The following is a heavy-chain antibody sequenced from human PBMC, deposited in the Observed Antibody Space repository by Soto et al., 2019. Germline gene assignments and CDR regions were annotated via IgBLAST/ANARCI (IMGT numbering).Heavy chain of an antibody. D-gene: IGHD3-10*01. CDR2: IKSKTDGGTT. J-gene: IGHJ3*02. V-gene: IGHV3-15*01. CDR3: TTFPPTQWYGGSEAFDI. Sequence: EVQLVESGGGLVKPGGSLRLSCAASGFTFSNAWMSWVRQAPGKGLEWVGRIKSKTDGGTTDYAAPVKGRFTISRDDSKSTLYLQMNSLKPEDTAVYYCTTFPPTQWYGGSEAFDIWGQGTMVTVSS. CDR1: GFTFSNAW.